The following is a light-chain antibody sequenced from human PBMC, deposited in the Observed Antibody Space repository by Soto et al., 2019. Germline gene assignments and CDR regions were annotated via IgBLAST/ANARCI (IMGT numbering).Light chain of an antibody. CDR3: QQYNNWPSSWT. J-gene: IGKJ1*01. CDR1: QSVSSN. Sequence: IVMTQSPATLSVSPGGRATLSCRASQSVSSNLAWYQQKPGQAPRLLIYGASTRATGIPARFSGSGSGTEFTLTISSLQSEDFAVYYCQQYNNWPSSWTFGQGTKVE. CDR2: GAS. V-gene: IGKV3-15*01.